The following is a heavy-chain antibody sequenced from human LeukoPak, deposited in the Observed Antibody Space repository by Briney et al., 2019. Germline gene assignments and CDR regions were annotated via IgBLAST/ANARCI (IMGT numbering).Heavy chain of an antibody. Sequence: SETLSLTCTVSGGSISSGGYYWSWIRQHPGKGLEWIGYTYYSGSTYYNPSLKSRVTISVDTSKNQFSLKLSSVTAADTAVYYCASSRGLLYRDAFDIWGQGTMVTVSS. V-gene: IGHV4-31*03. CDR2: TYYSGST. D-gene: IGHD2-15*01. CDR3: ASSRGLLYRDAFDI. CDR1: GGSISSGGYY. J-gene: IGHJ3*02.